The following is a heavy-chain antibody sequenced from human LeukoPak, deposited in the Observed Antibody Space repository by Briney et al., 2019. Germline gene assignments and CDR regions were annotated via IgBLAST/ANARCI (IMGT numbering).Heavy chain of an antibody. CDR1: GVSISRYC. D-gene: IGHD3-9*01. V-gene: IGHV4-59*08. Sequence: PSETLSLTCAVSGVSISRYCWSWIRQNPGKGLQWIAYINYDGETNYDYSLKSRVTISVDTSKNQFSLRLTSVTAADTAIYYCARNTHATTDWPYFDFWGQGAHITVSS. J-gene: IGHJ4*02. CDR3: ARNTHATTDWPYFDF. CDR2: INYDGET.